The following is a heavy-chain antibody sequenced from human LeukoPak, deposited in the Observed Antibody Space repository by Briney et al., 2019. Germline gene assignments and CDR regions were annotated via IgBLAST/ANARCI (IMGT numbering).Heavy chain of an antibody. CDR2: INPNSGGT. Sequence: GASVKVSCKASGYTFTGYYMHWVRQAPGQGLEWMGWINPNSGGTNYAQKFQGRVTMTRDTSISTAYMELSRLRSDDTAVYYCARVNKETHYYAWGSFHNNPFDYWGQGTLVTVSS. D-gene: IGHD3-10*01. J-gene: IGHJ4*02. V-gene: IGHV1-2*02. CDR1: GYTFTGYY. CDR3: ARVNKETHYYAWGSFHNNPFDY.